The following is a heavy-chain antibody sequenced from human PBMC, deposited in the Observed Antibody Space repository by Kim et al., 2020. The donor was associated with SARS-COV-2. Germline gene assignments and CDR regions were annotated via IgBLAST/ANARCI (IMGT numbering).Heavy chain of an antibody. J-gene: IGHJ4*02. Sequence: ASLKGQFTIPRDNSKNTLYLQMNSRGAEDTAVYFCAKIAVAGRGNYFDYWGQGTLVTVSS. CDR3: AKIAVAGRGNYFDY. V-gene: IGHV3-23*01. D-gene: IGHD6-19*01.